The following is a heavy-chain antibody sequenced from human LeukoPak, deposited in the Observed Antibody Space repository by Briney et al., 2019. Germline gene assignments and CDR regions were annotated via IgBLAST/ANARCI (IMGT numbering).Heavy chain of an antibody. D-gene: IGHD4-17*01. J-gene: IGHJ4*02. CDR2: ISWNSGSI. Sequence: PGRSLRLSCAASGFTFDDYAMHWVRQAPGKGLEWVSGISWNSGSIGYADSVKGRFTISRDNAKNSLYLQMNSLRAEDTALYYCAKDLDDYASYWGQGTLVTVSS. CDR1: GFTFDDYA. CDR3: AKDLDDYASY. V-gene: IGHV3-9*01.